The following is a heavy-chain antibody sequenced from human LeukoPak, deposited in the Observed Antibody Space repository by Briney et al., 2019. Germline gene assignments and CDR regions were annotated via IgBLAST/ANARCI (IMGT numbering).Heavy chain of an antibody. Sequence: PSETLSLTCIVSGGSFSSSAYYWGWIRQPPGEGLQWIGSIYHSGNTYYNPSLKSRVTISVDTSKNQFSLKLSSVTAADTAVYYCARATGYGMDVWGQGTTVTVSS. D-gene: IGHD1-14*01. CDR1: GGSFSSSAYY. CDR3: ARATGYGMDV. V-gene: IGHV4-39*07. CDR2: IYHSGNT. J-gene: IGHJ6*02.